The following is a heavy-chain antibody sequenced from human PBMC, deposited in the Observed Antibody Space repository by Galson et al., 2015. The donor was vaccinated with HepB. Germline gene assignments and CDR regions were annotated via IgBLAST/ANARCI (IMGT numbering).Heavy chain of an antibody. CDR2: INTRSNYI. Sequence: SLRLSCAASGFTVNSYMMSWVRQPPEKGVEWVSPINTRSNYIKYSDSEKGRFTNSRDNARNLLYLQMNSLRVEDTAVYFCVRGGGDVPFEYWGQGSLVTVSS. J-gene: IGHJ4*02. CDR1: GFTVNSYM. V-gene: IGHV3-21*01. D-gene: IGHD3-10*01. CDR3: VRGGGDVPFEY.